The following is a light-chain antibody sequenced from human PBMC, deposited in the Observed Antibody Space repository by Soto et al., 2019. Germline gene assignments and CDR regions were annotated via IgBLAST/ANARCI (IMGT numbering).Light chain of an antibody. CDR3: QQYKSYWM. J-gene: IGKJ1*01. Sequence: DIQMTPSPSTLSGSVGDRVTITCRASQTISSWLAWYQQKPGKAPKLLIYESSRLESGVPSRFSGSGSGTESTLTSSSLQRDCFATYYCQQYKSYWMFGQGTKVDIK. CDR1: QTISSW. CDR2: ESS. V-gene: IGKV1-5*01.